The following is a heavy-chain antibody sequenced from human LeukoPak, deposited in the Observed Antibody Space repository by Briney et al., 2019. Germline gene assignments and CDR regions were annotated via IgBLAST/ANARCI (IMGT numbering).Heavy chain of an antibody. V-gene: IGHV3-49*03. CDR2: IRSKAYGGTT. CDR1: GFTFCDYA. CDR3: TRGGWFGELGDFDY. Sequence: PGRSLRLSCTASGFTFCDYAMSWFRQAPGKGREWVGFIRSKAYGGTTEYAASVKGRFTISRDDSKSIAYLQMNSLKTEDTAVYYCTRGGWFGELGDFDYWGQGTLVTVSS. J-gene: IGHJ4*02. D-gene: IGHD3-10*01.